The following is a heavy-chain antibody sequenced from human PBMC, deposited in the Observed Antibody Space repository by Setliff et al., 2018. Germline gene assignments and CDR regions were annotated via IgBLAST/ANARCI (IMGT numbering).Heavy chain of an antibody. Sequence: SETLSLTCTVSGDSISSTYYYWGWIRQPPGKGLEWIGSISFGGNTYYNPSLKSRVTISVDTSKNQFSLKLSSVTAADTAVYYCARGSRIAGRAIDFWGQGTLVTVSS. CDR2: ISFGGNT. D-gene: IGHD6-6*01. J-gene: IGHJ4*02. CDR1: GDSISSTYYY. CDR3: ARGSRIAGRAIDF. V-gene: IGHV4-39*07.